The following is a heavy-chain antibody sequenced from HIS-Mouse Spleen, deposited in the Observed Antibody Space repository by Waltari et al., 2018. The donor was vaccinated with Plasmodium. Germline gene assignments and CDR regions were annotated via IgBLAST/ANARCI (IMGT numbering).Heavy chain of an antibody. D-gene: IGHD5-18*01. Sequence: QVQLQESGPGLVKPSETLSLTCTVSGGSLSSYDWSWIRQPPGKGLEWIGYIYYSGSTNYNPSLKSRVTISVDTSKNQFSLKLSSVTAADTAVYYCARLRYSYGYFDYWGQGTLVTVSS. CDR1: GGSLSSYD. J-gene: IGHJ4*02. CDR3: ARLRYSYGYFDY. CDR2: IYYSGST. V-gene: IGHV4-59*08.